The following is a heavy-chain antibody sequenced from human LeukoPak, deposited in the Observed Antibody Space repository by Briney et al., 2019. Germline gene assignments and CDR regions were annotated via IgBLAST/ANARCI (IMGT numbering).Heavy chain of an antibody. V-gene: IGHV3-66*01. J-gene: IGHJ4*02. CDR2: IYSGGST. D-gene: IGHD3-10*01. Sequence: GSLRLSCAASGFTVSSNYMSWVRQAPGKGLEWVSVIYSGGSTYYADSVKGRFTISRDNSKNTLYLQMNSLRAEDTAVYYCARDLRFGELFDYWGQGTLVTVSS. CDR1: GFTVSSNY. CDR3: ARDLRFGELFDY.